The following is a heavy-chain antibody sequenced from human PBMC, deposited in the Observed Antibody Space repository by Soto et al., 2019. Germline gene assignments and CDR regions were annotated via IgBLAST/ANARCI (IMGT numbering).Heavy chain of an antibody. V-gene: IGHV4-4*02. Sequence: SETLSLTCAVSGGSISSSNWWSWVRQPPGKGLEWIGEIYHSGSTNYNPSLKSQVTISVDKSKNQFSLKLSSVTAADTAVYYCASRNIVGASGGTDYWGQGTLVTVSS. D-gene: IGHD1-26*01. CDR3: ASRNIVGASGGTDY. J-gene: IGHJ4*02. CDR2: IYHSGST. CDR1: GGSISSSNW.